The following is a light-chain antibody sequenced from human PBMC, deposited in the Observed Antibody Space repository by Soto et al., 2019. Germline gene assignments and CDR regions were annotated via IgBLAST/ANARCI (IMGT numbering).Light chain of an antibody. CDR2: DAS. J-gene: IGKJ3*01. CDR3: QQFDDYPLT. CDR1: QGISSA. V-gene: IGKV1D-13*01. Sequence: AIHLTQSPSSLSASVGDSVTITFRASQGISSALAWYQQTPGRAPKLLIYDASTLENGVPSRFTGSRSGTEFTLTVSSLQPEDFATYYCQQFDDYPLTCGPGTKVDI.